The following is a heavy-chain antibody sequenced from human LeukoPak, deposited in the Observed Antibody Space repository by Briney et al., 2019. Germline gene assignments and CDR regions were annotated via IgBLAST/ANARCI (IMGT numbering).Heavy chain of an antibody. J-gene: IGHJ4*02. V-gene: IGHV3-23*01. Sequence: GGSLRLSCAASGFTFNSYAMYWVRQAPGKGLEWVSGIFGSGGSSHYADSVKGRFTISRDNSKNTVYLQMNSLRPEDTSVYYCAKTTTGYSSGRYPGWPVDYWGQGTLVTVSS. D-gene: IGHD6-19*01. CDR1: GFTFNSYA. CDR2: IFGSGGSS. CDR3: AKTTTGYSSGRYPGWPVDY.